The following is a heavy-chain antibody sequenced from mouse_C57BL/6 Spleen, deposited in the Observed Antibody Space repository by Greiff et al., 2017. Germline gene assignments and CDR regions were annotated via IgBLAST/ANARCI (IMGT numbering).Heavy chain of an antibody. CDR1: GFTFSDFY. J-gene: IGHJ1*03. Sequence: DVMLVESGGGLVQSGRSLRLSCATSGFTFSDFYMEWVRQAPGKGLEWIAASRNKANDYTTEYSASVKGRFIVSRDTSQSILYLQMNALRAEDTAIYYCARDAYYYQYFDVWGTGTTVTVSS. CDR3: ARDAYYYQYFDV. CDR2: SRNKANDYTT. V-gene: IGHV7-1*01. D-gene: IGHD1-1*01.